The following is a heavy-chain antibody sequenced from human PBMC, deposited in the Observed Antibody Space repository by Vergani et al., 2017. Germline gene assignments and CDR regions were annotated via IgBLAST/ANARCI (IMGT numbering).Heavy chain of an antibody. CDR2: INPSGGST. CDR3: ARAYCRSSSCPSYYMDV. J-gene: IGHJ6*03. CDR1: GYTFTSYY. V-gene: IGHV1-46*03. D-gene: IGHD2-2*01. Sequence: QVQLVQSGAEVKKPGASVKVSCKASGYTFTSYYMNWVRQAPGQGLEWMGIINPSGGSTTYAQKFQGRVTMTRDTSTSTVYMELSSLRSEDTAVYYCARAYCRSSSCPSYYMDVWGKGTTVTVSS.